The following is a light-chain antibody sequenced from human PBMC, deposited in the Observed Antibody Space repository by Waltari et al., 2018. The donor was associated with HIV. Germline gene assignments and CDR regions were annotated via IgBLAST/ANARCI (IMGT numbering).Light chain of an antibody. Sequence: QSALTQPASVSGSPGQSITISCTGTSSDVGGYKYVSWYQQHPGKAPKCMFFGVMTRPSGVSIRSSGSRSGTTASLTISGLQAEDEADYSCSSFPSSSTYVLFGGGTKLTVL. V-gene: IGLV2-14*01. CDR2: GVM. CDR3: SSFPSSSTYVL. J-gene: IGLJ2*01. CDR1: SSDVGGYKY.